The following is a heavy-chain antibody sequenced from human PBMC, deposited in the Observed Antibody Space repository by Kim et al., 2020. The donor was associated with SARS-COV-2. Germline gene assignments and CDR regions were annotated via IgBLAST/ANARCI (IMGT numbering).Heavy chain of an antibody. CDR1: GFTFGSYY. CDR2: INCGSGTL. D-gene: IGHD3-10*01. Sequence: GGSLRLSCAASGFTFGSYYMRWVRQAPGKGLEWVSVINCGSGTLCSAYAVDGCSTFCSYNNKTSLYLQMSMLSEDAAAYYCARDGAGSNVILGDFYYWC. J-gene: IGHJ4*01. CDR3: ARDGAGSNVILGDFYY. V-gene: IGHV3-23*03.